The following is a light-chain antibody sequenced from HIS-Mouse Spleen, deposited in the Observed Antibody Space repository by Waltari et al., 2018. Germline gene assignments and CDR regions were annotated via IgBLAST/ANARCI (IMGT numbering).Light chain of an antibody. V-gene: IGLV3-10*01. J-gene: IGLJ2*01. CDR3: YSTDSSGNHRV. Sequence: SYELTQPPSVSVSPGQTARITCSGDALPKKYAYWYQQKSGPAPVLVIYEDSKRPPGIPERFSGSRSGTMATLTISGAQVEDEADYYCYSTDSSGNHRVFGGGTKLTVL. CDR2: EDS. CDR1: ALPKKY.